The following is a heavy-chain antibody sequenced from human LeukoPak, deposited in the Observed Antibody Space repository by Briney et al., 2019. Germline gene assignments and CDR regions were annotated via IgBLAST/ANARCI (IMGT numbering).Heavy chain of an antibody. V-gene: IGHV3-21*01. CDR1: GFTFSSYS. CDR2: ISSSSSYI. Sequence: GVLRLSCAASGFTFSSYSMNWVRQAPGKGLEWVSSISSSSSYIYYADSVKGRFTISRDNAKNSLYLQMNSLRAEDTAVYYCARGITMIVQETGFDYWGQGTLVTVSS. J-gene: IGHJ4*02. CDR3: ARGITMIVQETGFDY. D-gene: IGHD3-22*01.